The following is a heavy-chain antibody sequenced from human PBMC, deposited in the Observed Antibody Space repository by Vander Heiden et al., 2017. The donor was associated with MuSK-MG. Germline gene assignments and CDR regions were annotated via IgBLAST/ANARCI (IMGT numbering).Heavy chain of an antibody. J-gene: IGHJ4*02. CDR1: GYSISSGYY. V-gene: IGHV4-38-2*01. D-gene: IGHD3-3*01. CDR3: ARSLDFWSGYEIFDY. Sequence: QVQLQESGPGLVKPSETLSLTCAVSGYSISSGYYWGWLRQPPGKGLEWIGSIYHSGSTYYNPSLKSRVTMSVDTSKNQFSLKLSSVTAADTAVYYCARSLDFWSGYEIFDYWGQGTLGTVAS. CDR2: IYHSGST.